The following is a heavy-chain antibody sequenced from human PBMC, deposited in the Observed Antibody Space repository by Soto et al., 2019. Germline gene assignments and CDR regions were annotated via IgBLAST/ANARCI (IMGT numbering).Heavy chain of an antibody. CDR2: ITTSSAYI. CDR1: GFAFNTYD. D-gene: IGHD2-21*01. J-gene: IGHJ5*02. V-gene: IGHV3-21*01. Sequence: EVQLVESGGGLVKPGGSLRLSCAASGFAFNTYDMNWVRQAPGKGLEWVSSITTSSAYIYYANSLKGPITISKDNANNSLLLQMNTLRAEDTAVYYCVRSGTARLLRHSWFDTWGQGTLVTVSS. CDR3: VRSGTARLLRHSWFDT.